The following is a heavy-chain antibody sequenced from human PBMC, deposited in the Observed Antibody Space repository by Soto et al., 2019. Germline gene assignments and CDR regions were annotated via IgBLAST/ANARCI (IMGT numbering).Heavy chain of an antibody. Sequence: GVSMTLSCSASGRTFRRYSISWVRHAPGKGLEWVSAIPGSGVSTDYSDSVKGRFTISRDNSKNTLYLQMNSLRADDTAVYYCAKEIGEYAGGYFQHWGQGTLVTVSS. D-gene: IGHD4-17*01. CDR3: AKEIGEYAGGYFQH. V-gene: IGHV3-23*01. CDR1: GRTFRRYS. CDR2: IPGSGVST. J-gene: IGHJ1*01.